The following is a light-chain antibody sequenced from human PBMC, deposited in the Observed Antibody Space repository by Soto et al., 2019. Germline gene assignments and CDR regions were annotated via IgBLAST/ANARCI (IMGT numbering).Light chain of an antibody. CDR2: EVV. J-gene: IGLJ1*01. Sequence: QSALTQYPSACGSPGQSFTISCTGTKNDIGVYDFVSWYQHHPGKSPRLIIYEVVQRPSGVPDRFSGYKSGNTASLTVSGLQAADEADYFCTSYAGSNTYVFGSRTKVT. CDR1: KNDIGVYDF. CDR3: TSYAGSNTYV. V-gene: IGLV2-8*01.